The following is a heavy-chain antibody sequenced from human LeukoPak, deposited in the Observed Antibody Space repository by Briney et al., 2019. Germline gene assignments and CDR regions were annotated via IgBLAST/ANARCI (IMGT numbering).Heavy chain of an antibody. D-gene: IGHD3-3*01. Sequence: SETLSLTCGVYGGSFSGYYWSWIRQPPGKGLEWIGEINHSGSTNYNPSLKSRVTISVDTSKNQFSLKLSSVTAADTAVYYCARGVFVDYDFWSGYYSAYFDYWGQGTLVTVSS. V-gene: IGHV4-34*01. J-gene: IGHJ4*02. CDR1: GGSFSGYY. CDR3: ARGVFVDYDFWSGYYSAYFDY. CDR2: INHSGST.